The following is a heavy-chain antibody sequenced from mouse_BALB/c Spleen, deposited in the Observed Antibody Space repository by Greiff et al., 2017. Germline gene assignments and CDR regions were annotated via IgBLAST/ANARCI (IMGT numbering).Heavy chain of an antibody. CDR1: GYSFTGYY. J-gene: IGHJ4*01. D-gene: IGHD2-1*01. V-gene: IGHV1-31*01. CDR2: INPYNGAT. Sequence: VQLQQSGPELVKPGASVKISCKASGYSFTGYYMHWVKQSHVKSLEWIGRINPYNGATSYNQNFKDKASLTVDKSSSTAYMELHSLTSEDSAVYYCASRGKPYAMDYWGQGTSVTVSS. CDR3: ASRGKPYAMDY.